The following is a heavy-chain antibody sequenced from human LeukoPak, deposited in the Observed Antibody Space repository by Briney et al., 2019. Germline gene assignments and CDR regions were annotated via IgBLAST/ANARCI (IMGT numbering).Heavy chain of an antibody. CDR1: GGTFSSYA. CDR2: IIPIFGTA. CDR3: ARAYYYGSGSYYTGRLDY. V-gene: IGHV1-69*13. Sequence: SVKVSCKASGGTFSSYAISWVRQAPGQGLEWMGGIIPIFGTANYAQKFQGRVTITADESTSTAYMELSSLRSEDTAVDYCARAYYYGSGSYYTGRLDYWGQGTLVTVSS. D-gene: IGHD3-10*01. J-gene: IGHJ4*02.